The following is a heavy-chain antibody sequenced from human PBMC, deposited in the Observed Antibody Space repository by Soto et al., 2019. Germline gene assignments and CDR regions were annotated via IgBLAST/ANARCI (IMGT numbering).Heavy chain of an antibody. J-gene: IGHJ4*02. Sequence: LSLTCTVSGGSISSGGYYWSWIRQHPGKGLEWIGYIYYSGSTYYNPSLKSRVTISVDTSKNQFSLKLSSVTAADTAVYYCARGTYYDYIWGSYRPLQFDYWGQGTLVTVSS. D-gene: IGHD3-16*02. CDR2: IYYSGST. CDR3: ARGTYYDYIWGSYRPLQFDY. CDR1: GGSISSGGYY. V-gene: IGHV4-31*03.